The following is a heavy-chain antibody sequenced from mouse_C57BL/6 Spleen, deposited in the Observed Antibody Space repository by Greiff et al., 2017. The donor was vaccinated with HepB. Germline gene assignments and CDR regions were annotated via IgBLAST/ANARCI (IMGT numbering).Heavy chain of an antibody. J-gene: IGHJ4*01. D-gene: IGHD2-10*01. CDR3: ARRTYYGPIGYYAMDY. V-gene: IGHV1-26*01. CDR1: GYTFTDYY. Sequence: EVKLQQSGPELVKPGASVKISCKASGYTFTDYYMNWVKQSHGKSLEWIGDINPNNGGTSYNQKFKGKATLTVDKSSSTAYMELRSLTSEDSAVYYCARRTYYGPIGYYAMDYWGQGTSVTVSS. CDR2: INPNNGGT.